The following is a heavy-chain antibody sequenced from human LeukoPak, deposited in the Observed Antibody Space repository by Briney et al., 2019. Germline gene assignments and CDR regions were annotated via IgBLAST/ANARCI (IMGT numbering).Heavy chain of an antibody. CDR1: GFTFDDYA. CDR3: AKDLPGYSSSWLPYYFDY. CDR2: ISGSGGST. D-gene: IGHD6-13*01. Sequence: GGSLRLSCAASGFTFDDYAMHWVRQAPGKGLEWVSAISGSGGSTYYADSVKGRFTISRDNSKNTLYLQMNSLRAEDTAVYYCAKDLPGYSSSWLPYYFDYWGQGTLVTVSS. J-gene: IGHJ4*02. V-gene: IGHV3-23*01.